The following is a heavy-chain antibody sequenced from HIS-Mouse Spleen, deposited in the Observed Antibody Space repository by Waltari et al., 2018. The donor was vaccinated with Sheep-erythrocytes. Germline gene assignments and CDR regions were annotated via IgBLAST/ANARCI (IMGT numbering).Heavy chain of an antibody. J-gene: IGHJ4*02. D-gene: IGHD1-26*01. Sequence: EVQLVESGGGLVKPGGSLRLSCAASGFPFSSFSLNWVRQVPGKGLEWVSSISSSSSYIYYADSVKGRFTISRDNAKNSLYLQMNSLRAEDTAVYYCARVASGATFDYWGQGTLVTVSS. V-gene: IGHV3-21*01. CDR2: ISSSSSYI. CDR3: ARVASGATFDY. CDR1: GFPFSSFS.